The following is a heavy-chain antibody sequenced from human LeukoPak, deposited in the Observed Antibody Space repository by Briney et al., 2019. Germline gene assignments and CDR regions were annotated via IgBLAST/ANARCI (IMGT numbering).Heavy chain of an antibody. D-gene: IGHD5-18*01. J-gene: IGHJ6*03. CDR3: ARASTAMVSPMDV. V-gene: IGHV1-2*02. CDR2: INPNSGGT. CDR1: GYTFSEYA. Sequence: ASVKVSCKVFGYTFSEYAVSWVRQAPGQGLEWMGWINPNSGGTNYAQKFQGRVTMTRDTSISTAYMELSRLRSDDTAVYYCARASTAMVSPMDVWGKGTTVTVSS.